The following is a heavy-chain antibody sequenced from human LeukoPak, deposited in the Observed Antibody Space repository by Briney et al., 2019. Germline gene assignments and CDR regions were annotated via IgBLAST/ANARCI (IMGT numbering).Heavy chain of an antibody. Sequence: PGRSLRLSCAASGFAFNTYAMHWVRQAPGQGLEWVALIWHDGSHKFYSNSVRGQFTISRYNSKNTVSLQMNNLRPEDTAVYYCAREIFGPGSYPDFWGQGTLVTVSS. J-gene: IGHJ4*02. CDR3: AREIFGPGSYPDF. D-gene: IGHD3-10*01. CDR2: IWHDGSHK. V-gene: IGHV3-33*01. CDR1: GFAFNTYA.